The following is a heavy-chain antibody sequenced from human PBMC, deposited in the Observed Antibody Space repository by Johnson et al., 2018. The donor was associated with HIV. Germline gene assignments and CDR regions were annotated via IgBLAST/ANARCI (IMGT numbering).Heavy chain of an antibody. CDR1: GFTLSNHW. CDR2: VNQDGSAK. V-gene: IGHV3-7*05. Sequence: VQLVESGGGLVQPGGSLRLSCAASGFTLSNHWMSWVRQAPGKGLEYVANVNQDGSAKFYVDSVKGRFTISRDNAKNSLYLQMNSLRDEDTAVYYCVTAARGSSWGQGTTVTVSS. D-gene: IGHD6-25*01. CDR3: VTAARGSS. J-gene: IGHJ3*01.